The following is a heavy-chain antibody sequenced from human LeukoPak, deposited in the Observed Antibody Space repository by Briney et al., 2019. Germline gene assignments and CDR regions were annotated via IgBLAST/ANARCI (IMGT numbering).Heavy chain of an antibody. CDR2: ISTYNGDT. CDR1: GYTFKSYA. J-gene: IGHJ4*02. V-gene: IGHV1-18*01. Sequence: ASVKVSCKASGYTFKSYAMSWVRQAPGQGLEWMGWISTYNGDTNYAQKFQGRVTMTTDTSTSTAYMELKSLRSDDTAVYYCARDPSKTSGWYIYFDYWGQGALVTVSS. D-gene: IGHD6-19*01. CDR3: ARDPSKTSGWYIYFDY.